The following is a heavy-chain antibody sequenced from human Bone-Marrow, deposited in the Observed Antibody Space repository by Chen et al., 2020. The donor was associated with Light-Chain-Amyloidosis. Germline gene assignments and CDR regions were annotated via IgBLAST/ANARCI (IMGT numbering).Heavy chain of an antibody. CDR2: IWYDGSNK. D-gene: IGHD3-22*01. V-gene: IGHV3-33*01. CDR1: GFTFSSYG. J-gene: IGHJ6*02. CDR3: ASNSIWAGVSSGYLDV. Sequence: QVQLVESGGGVVQPGRSLRLSCAASGFTFSSYGMHWVRQAPGKGLEWVAVIWYDGSNKYYADSVKGRFTISRDNSKNTLYLQMNSLRAEDTAVYYCASNSIWAGVSSGYLDVWGQGTTVTVSS.